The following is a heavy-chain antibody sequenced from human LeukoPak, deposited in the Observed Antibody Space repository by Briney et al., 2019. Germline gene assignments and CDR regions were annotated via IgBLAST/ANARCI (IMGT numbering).Heavy chain of an antibody. D-gene: IGHD1-26*01. CDR3: ARVKSSGSYREDPIFDY. CDR1: GGSISSYY. Sequence: SETLYLTCTVSGGSISSYYWSWIRQPAGKGLEWIGRIYTSGSTNYNPSLKSRVTMSVDTSKNQFSLKLSSVTAADTAVYYCARVKSSGSYREDPIFDYWGQGTLVTVSS. CDR2: IYTSGST. V-gene: IGHV4-4*07. J-gene: IGHJ4*02.